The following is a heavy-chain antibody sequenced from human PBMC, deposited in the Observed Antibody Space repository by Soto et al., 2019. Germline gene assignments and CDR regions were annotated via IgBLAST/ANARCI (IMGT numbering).Heavy chain of an antibody. CDR1: GYTFTSYG. J-gene: IGHJ6*02. CDR3: VRYSGYGDYYGMDV. Sequence: ASVKVSCKASGYTFTSYGISWVRQAPGQGLEWMGWVSAYNGNTNYAQKLQGRVTMTTDTSTSTAYMELRSLRSDDTAVYYCVRYSGYGDYYGMDVWGQGTTVTVSS. V-gene: IGHV1-18*01. CDR2: VSAYNGNT. D-gene: IGHD5-12*01.